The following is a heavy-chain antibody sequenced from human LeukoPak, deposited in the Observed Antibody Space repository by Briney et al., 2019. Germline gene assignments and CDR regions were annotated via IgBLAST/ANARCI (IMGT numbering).Heavy chain of an antibody. CDR2: INDSGGT. CDR3: ARGPDHAKVGY. J-gene: IGHJ4*02. D-gene: IGHD1-14*01. CDR1: GGSISSSRDY. V-gene: IGHV4-39*07. Sequence: PSETLSLTCTVSGGSISSSRDYWGWIRQPPGKGLEWIGEINDSGGTDYSPSLRSRVTISIDTSKNQFSLKLSSVTAADTAVYYCARGPDHAKVGYWGQGTLVTVSS.